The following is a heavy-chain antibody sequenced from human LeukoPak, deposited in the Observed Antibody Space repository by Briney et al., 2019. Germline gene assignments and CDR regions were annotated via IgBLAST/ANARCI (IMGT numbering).Heavy chain of an antibody. V-gene: IGHV1-2*02. Sequence: ASVKVSCKASGYTFTDYYMHWVRQAPGQGLEWMGWINPNSGGTNYAQKFQGRVTMTRDTSISTAYMELSRLRSDDTAVYYCARGRYYDSSGYYSAYGMDVWGQGTTVTVSS. CDR2: INPNSGGT. J-gene: IGHJ6*02. CDR3: ARGRYYDSSGYYSAYGMDV. D-gene: IGHD3-22*01. CDR1: GYTFTDYY.